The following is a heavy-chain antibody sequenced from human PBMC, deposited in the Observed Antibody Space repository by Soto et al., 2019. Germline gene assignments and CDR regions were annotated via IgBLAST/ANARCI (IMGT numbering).Heavy chain of an antibody. Sequence: PGGSLRLSCVASGFTFSTYGMNWVRQVPGKGLEWVAGISASGGTTYYAESVKGRFTISRDTSTNTLSLQMDSLRAEDTAVYYCVRPLPSGRNYGLDVWGQGTTVTVSS. D-gene: IGHD3-10*01. V-gene: IGHV3-23*01. CDR1: GFTFSTYG. CDR3: VRPLPSGRNYGLDV. CDR2: ISASGGTT. J-gene: IGHJ6*02.